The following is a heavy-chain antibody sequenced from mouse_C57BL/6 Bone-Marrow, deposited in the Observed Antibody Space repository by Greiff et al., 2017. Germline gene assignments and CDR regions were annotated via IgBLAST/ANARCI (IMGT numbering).Heavy chain of an antibody. V-gene: IGHV5-4*03. CDR1: GFTFSSYA. D-gene: IGHD1-1*01. CDR2: ISDGGSYT. CDR3: ARGDYYGSTYYAMDY. J-gene: IGHJ4*01. Sequence: EVKVEESGGGLVKPGGSLKLSCAASGFTFSSYAMSWVRQTPEKRLEWVATISDGGSYTYSPDNVKGRFTISRDNAKNNLYLQMSHLKSEDTAMYYCARGDYYGSTYYAMDYWGQGTSVTVSS.